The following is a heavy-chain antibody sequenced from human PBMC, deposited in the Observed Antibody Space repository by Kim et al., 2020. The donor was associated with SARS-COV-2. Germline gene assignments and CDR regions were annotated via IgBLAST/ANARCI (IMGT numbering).Heavy chain of an antibody. J-gene: IGHJ4*02. CDR1: GGSISSYY. Sequence: SETLSLTCTVSGGSISSYYWSWIRQPPGKGLEWIGYIYYSGSTNYNPSLKSRVTISVDTSKNQFSLKLSSVTAADTAVYYCARAHGDNWNSLDYWGQGTLVTVSS. CDR3: ARAHGDNWNSLDY. V-gene: IGHV4-59*01. CDR2: IYYSGST. D-gene: IGHD1-7*01.